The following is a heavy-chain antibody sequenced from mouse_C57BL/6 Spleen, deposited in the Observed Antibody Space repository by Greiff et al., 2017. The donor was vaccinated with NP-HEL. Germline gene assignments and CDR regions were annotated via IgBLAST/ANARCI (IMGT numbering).Heavy chain of an antibody. CDR1: GYTFTSYW. J-gene: IGHJ1*03. CDR3: ARTTVVAHWYVDV. CDR2: INPSNGGT. D-gene: IGHD1-1*01. V-gene: IGHV1-53*01. Sequence: QVQLQQPGTELVKPGASVKLSCKASGYTFTSYWMHWVKQRPGQGLEWIGNINPSNGGTNYNAKFKSKATLTVDKSSSTAYMQLSSLASEDSAVYYCARTTVVAHWYVDVWGTGTTVTVSS.